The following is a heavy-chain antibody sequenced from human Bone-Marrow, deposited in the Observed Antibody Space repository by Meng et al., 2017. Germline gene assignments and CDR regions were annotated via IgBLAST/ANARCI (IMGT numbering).Heavy chain of an antibody. D-gene: IGHD6-13*01. CDR1: GGSISASSFY. CDR3: AREWGTLATAADDY. CDR2: LHDSGST. J-gene: IGHJ4*02. Sequence: LRLRDAGPGLGKPSKTLSFPCNVSGGSISASSFYWGWIRQAPGKGLEWIGTLHDSGSTYYNPSLKSRVTISADTSNSQFSLKLSSVTAADTAVYYCAREWGTLATAADDYWGQGTLVTVSS. V-gene: IGHV4-39*07.